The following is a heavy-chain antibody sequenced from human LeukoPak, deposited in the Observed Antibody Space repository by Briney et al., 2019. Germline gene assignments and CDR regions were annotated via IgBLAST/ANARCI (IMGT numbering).Heavy chain of an antibody. J-gene: IGHJ4*02. V-gene: IGHV3-48*02. CDR3: ARNPGGIGDY. Sequence: PGGSLRLSCAASGFTFSAYNMNWVRQAPGKGLEWVSFISGSSSSTFYADSVKGRFTVSRDNAKNSLYLQMNSLRDEDTAVYYCARNPGGIGDYWGQGTLVTVSS. CDR2: ISGSSSST. D-gene: IGHD4-23*01. CDR1: GFTFSAYN.